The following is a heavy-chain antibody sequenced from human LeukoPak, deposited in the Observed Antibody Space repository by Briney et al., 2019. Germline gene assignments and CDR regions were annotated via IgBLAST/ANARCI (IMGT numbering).Heavy chain of an antibody. D-gene: IGHD5-18*01. CDR3: VSPRGFSYGYFDY. V-gene: IGHV4-34*01. CDR2: INHSGST. J-gene: IGHJ4*02. Sequence: PSETLSLTCAVYGGSFSGYYWIWIRQPPGKALEWIGEINHSGSTNYNPSLKSRVTISADTSKNQFSLTLGSVSATDTAVYYCVSPRGFSYGYFDYWGQGTLVTVSS. CDR1: GGSFSGYY.